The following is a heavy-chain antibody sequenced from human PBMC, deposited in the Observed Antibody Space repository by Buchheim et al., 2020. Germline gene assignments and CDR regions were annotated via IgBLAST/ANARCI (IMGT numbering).Heavy chain of an antibody. D-gene: IGHD3-16*02. V-gene: IGHV3-15*01. CDR2: IKSKTDGGTT. CDR3: TTAGSYRYLD. Sequence: EVQLVESGGGLVKPGGSLRLSCAASGFTFSNAWMSWVRQAPGKGLEWFGRIKSKTDGGTTDYAAPVKGRFTISRDDSKNTLYLQMNSLKTEDTAVYYCTTAGSYRYLDWGQGTL. J-gene: IGHJ4*02. CDR1: GFTFSNAW.